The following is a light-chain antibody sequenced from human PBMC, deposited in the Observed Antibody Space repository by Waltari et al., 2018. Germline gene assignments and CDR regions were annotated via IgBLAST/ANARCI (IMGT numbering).Light chain of an antibody. J-gene: IGLJ3*02. V-gene: IGLV1-47*01. CDR1: PSAVGRHY. CDR2: RSS. CDR3: AAWDDSLRAWV. Sequence: QSVLTQPPSASGTPGQRVTISCSGSPSAVGRHYVSWYQHLPGTAPKLLIYRSSQRPSGVPDRFSGSKSGTSASLAISGLRSEDEADYYCAAWDDSLRAWVFGGGTKLTVL.